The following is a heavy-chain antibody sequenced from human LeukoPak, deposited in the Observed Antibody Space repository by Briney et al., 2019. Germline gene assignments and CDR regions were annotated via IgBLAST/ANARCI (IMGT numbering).Heavy chain of an antibody. J-gene: IGHJ4*02. V-gene: IGHV4-38-2*02. Sequence: SETLSLTCAVSGYSISSGYYWGWIRQPPGKGLEWIGSIYHSGSTYYNPSLKSRVTRSVDTSKNQFSLKLSSVTAADTAVYYCAREAVAGNNFDYWGQGTLVTVSS. CDR2: IYHSGST. CDR3: AREAVAGNNFDY. CDR1: GYSISSGYY. D-gene: IGHD6-19*01.